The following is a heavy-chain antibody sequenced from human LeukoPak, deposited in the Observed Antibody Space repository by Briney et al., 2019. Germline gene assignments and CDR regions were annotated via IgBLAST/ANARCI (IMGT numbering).Heavy chain of an antibody. CDR3: AASQKTILRGYSYALDY. CDR1: GFTVTSSA. V-gene: IGHV1-58*01. J-gene: IGHJ4*02. Sequence: TSVKVSCKASGFTVTSSAVQWVRQARRQRLEWIGGIDAGSGNTNYAQKFQERVTITRDMSTSTAYMELSSLRSEDTAVYYCAASQKTILRGYSYALDYWGQGTLVTVSS. D-gene: IGHD5-18*01. CDR2: IDAGSGNT.